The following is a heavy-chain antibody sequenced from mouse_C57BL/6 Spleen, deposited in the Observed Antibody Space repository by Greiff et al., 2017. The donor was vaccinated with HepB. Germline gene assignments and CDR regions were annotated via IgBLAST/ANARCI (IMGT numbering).Heavy chain of an antibody. J-gene: IGHJ4*01. CDR1: GFSLTSYA. V-gene: IGHV2-9-1*01. CDR3: ARNGYGSSYYAMDY. CDR2: IWTGGGT. D-gene: IGHD1-1*01. Sequence: VQVVESGPGLVAPSQSLSITCTVSGFSLTSYAISWVRQPPGKGLEWLGVIWTGGGTNYNSALKSRLSISKDNSKSQVFLKMNSLQTDDTARYYCARNGYGSSYYAMDYWGQGTSVTVSS.